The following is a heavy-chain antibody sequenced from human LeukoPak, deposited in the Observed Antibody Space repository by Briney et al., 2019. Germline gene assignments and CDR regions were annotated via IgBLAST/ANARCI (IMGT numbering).Heavy chain of an antibody. CDR1: GYTFTSYG. D-gene: IGHD2-2*01. CDR3: ARDDYCSSTTCVSYYFDY. CDR2: IGTYNGKT. V-gene: IGHV1-18*01. J-gene: IGHJ4*02. Sequence: ASVKVSCKTSGYTFTSYGISWVRQAPGEGLEWMGWIGTYNGKTSYGQNFLGRVTLTTDTSTSTAYMELRSLRSDDTAVYYCARDDYCSSTTCVSYYFDYWGQGILVTVSS.